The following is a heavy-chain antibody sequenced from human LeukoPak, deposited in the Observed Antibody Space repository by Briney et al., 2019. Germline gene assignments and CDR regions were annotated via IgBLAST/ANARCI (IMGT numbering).Heavy chain of an antibody. V-gene: IGHV1-18*01. CDR3: ARASVGEQLDATYYYYYYMDV. CDR2: ISGYQGST. CDR1: GYTFTNYG. D-gene: IGHD6-13*01. J-gene: IGHJ6*03. Sequence: ASVKVSCKASGYTFTNYGITWVRQAPGQGLEWMGWISGYQGSTKYAQNFQGRVTMTMDTSTSTAYMELSSLRSEDTAVYYCARASVGEQLDATYYYYYYMDVWGKGTTVAVSS.